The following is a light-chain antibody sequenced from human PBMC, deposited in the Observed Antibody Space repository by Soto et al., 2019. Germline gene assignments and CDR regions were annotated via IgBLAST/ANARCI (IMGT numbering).Light chain of an antibody. CDR1: QGISSY. V-gene: IGKV1-9*01. CDR2: AAS. J-gene: IGKJ4*01. CDR3: QKLNSYPLT. Sequence: IQLTQSPSSLSSSVGDRVTITCRASQGISSYLAWYQQKPGKAPKLLIYAASTLQSGVPSRFSGSGSGPDFTLTIISLQPEDFATYYCQKLNSYPLTFGGGTKVEIK.